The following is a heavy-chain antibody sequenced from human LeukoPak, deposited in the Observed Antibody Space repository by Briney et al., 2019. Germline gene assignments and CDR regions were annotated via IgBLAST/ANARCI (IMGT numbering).Heavy chain of an antibody. Sequence: GGSLRLSCAASGFTFSNSWLHWVGQAPGKGLVWVSRINERGSSTSYADSVKGRFTISRDNAKNTLYLQMNNLRADDTAVYYCAGGRLVATSKAVAIDYWGQGTLVTVSS. J-gene: IGHJ4*02. CDR2: INERGSST. D-gene: IGHD5-12*01. CDR3: AGGRLVATSKAVAIDY. V-gene: IGHV3-74*01. CDR1: GFTFSNSW.